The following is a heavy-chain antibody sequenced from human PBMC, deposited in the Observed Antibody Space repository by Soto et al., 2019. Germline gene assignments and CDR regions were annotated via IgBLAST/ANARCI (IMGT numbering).Heavy chain of an antibody. CDR3: AKGYCGSTSCYVAY. CDR2: ISWNGGSI. CDR1: GFTLDDYA. J-gene: IGHJ4*02. Sequence: EVQLVESGGGLVQPGRSLRLSCAASGFTLDDYAMHWVRQAPGKGLEWVSGISWNGGSIGYADSVKGRFTISRDNAKNSLYLQLNSLRAEDTALYYCAKGYCGSTSCYVAYWGQGTLVTVSS. D-gene: IGHD2-2*01. V-gene: IGHV3-9*01.